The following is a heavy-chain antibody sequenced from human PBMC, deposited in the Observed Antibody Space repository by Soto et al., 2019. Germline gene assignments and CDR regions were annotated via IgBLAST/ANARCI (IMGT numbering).Heavy chain of an antibody. V-gene: IGHV3-66*01. CDR1: GFTVTDIY. J-gene: IGHJ5*02. CDR3: AKDQRPPTVATSGSYGFGP. CDR2: IYKDST. D-gene: IGHD1-26*01. Sequence: GGSLRLSCVASGFTVTDIYMNWVRQAPGKGLEWVSVIYKDSTYYADFVKGRFSVSTDSSKNALFLQMDNLRAEDTAVYYCAKDQRPPTVATSGSYGFGPWGQGTLVTVSS.